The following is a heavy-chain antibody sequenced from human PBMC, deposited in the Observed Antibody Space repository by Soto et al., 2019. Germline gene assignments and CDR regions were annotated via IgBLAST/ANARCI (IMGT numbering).Heavy chain of an antibody. CDR3: AKDRHPDGIWTFDY. D-gene: IGHD3-9*01. V-gene: IGHV3-23*03. CDR1: GFLFNTHT. J-gene: IGHJ4*02. Sequence: GSLKISCAAFGFLFNTHTMDLVRKVSGKGLEWVSGINQPGKQTWYADSVKGRLTISRDNSKNFLFLQMNSLRVEDTAVYYCAKDRHPDGIWTFDYWGQGAPVTVSS. CDR2: INQPGKQT.